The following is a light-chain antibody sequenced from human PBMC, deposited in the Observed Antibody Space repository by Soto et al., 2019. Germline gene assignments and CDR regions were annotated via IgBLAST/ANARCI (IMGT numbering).Light chain of an antibody. Sequence: QSALTQPASVSGSPGQSITISCTGTSSDVGGYNYVSWYQQLPGKAPKLMIYDVSNRPSGVSDRFSGSKSGNTASLTVSGLQAEDEADYYCSSFTGSGTLVFGGGTKLTAL. J-gene: IGLJ3*02. CDR3: SSFTGSGTLV. V-gene: IGLV2-14*01. CDR1: SSDVGGYNY. CDR2: DVS.